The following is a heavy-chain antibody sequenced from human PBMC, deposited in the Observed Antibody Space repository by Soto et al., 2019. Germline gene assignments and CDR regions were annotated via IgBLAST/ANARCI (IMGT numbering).Heavy chain of an antibody. CDR2: IIPIFGTA. Sequence: QVQLVQSGAEVKKPGSSVKVCCKASGGTFSSYAISWVRQAPGQGLEWMGGIIPIFGTANYAQKFQGRVTSTADESTSTSYMELSSPRSEDTAGYYCEGGRMVLGFDPWGQGTLVTVS. D-gene: IGHD3-10*01. CDR1: GGTFSSYA. CDR3: EGGRMVLGFDP. J-gene: IGHJ5*02. V-gene: IGHV1-69*12.